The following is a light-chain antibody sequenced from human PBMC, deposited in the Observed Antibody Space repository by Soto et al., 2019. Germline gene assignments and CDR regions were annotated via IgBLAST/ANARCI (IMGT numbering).Light chain of an antibody. CDR3: QHYYSAPRT. Sequence: EIVLTQSPATLSLSPGERATLSCRASQSVSSYLAWYQQKPGQPLKLLISWASTRESGVPDRFSGSGSGADFTLTISRLQAEDVAVYYCQHYYSAPRTFGQGTKVEIK. V-gene: IGKV4-1*01. J-gene: IGKJ1*01. CDR2: WAS. CDR1: QSVSSY.